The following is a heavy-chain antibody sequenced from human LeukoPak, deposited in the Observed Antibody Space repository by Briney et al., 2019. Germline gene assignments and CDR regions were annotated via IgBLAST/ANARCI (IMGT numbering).Heavy chain of an antibody. D-gene: IGHD3-9*01. J-gene: IGHJ4*02. CDR1: GGSFSGYY. CDR3: ARVGSGLRYFDWLLYYDF. CDR2: INHSGST. Sequence: TLSLTCAVYGGSFSGYYLSWIRRTRGKELEWIGGINHSGSTNYNPSLKSRVTISVETSKNQFSLKMSSVTAAATAVYYSARVGSGLRYFDWLLYYDFWGQGTLVTVSS. V-gene: IGHV4-34*01.